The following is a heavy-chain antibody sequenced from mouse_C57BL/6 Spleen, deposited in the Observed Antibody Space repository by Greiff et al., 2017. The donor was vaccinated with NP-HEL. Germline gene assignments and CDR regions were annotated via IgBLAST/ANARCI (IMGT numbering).Heavy chain of an antibody. Sequence: QVQLQQPGAELVKPGASVKMSCKASGYTFTSYWITWVKQRPGQGLEWIGDIYPGSGSTNYNEKFKSKATLTVDTSSSTAYMQLSSLTSEDSAVYYCARRDYGNPYWYFDVWGTGTTVTVSS. J-gene: IGHJ1*03. D-gene: IGHD2-1*01. CDR1: GYTFTSYW. CDR2: IYPGSGST. V-gene: IGHV1-55*01. CDR3: ARRDYGNPYWYFDV.